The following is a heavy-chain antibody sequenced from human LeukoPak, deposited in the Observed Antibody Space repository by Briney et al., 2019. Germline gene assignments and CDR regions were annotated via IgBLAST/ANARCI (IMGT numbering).Heavy chain of an antibody. CDR3: AREPSQAGTLWWSAVVAPPADY. Sequence: GGSLRLSCVASGFPFSSYWMTWVRQAPGKGLEWVANIKQDGSKKSYVDSVKGRFTISRDNAKNSLYLQMNSLRAEDTAVYYCAREPSQAGTLWWSAVVAPPADYWGQGTLVTVSS. J-gene: IGHJ4*02. CDR1: GFPFSSYW. D-gene: IGHD2-21*01. CDR2: IKQDGSKK. V-gene: IGHV3-7*01.